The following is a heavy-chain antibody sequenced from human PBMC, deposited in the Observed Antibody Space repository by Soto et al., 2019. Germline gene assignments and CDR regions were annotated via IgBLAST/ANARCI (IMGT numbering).Heavy chain of an antibody. J-gene: IGHJ4*02. CDR2: IYDSGST. D-gene: IGHD4-17*01. V-gene: IGHV4-39*01. Sequence: QLQLQESGPGLVKPSETLSLTCTVSGGSISSSSYYWGWIRQPPGKGLEWIGSIYDSGSTSYNPSLKSRLTITVDTSKNQFSLKLSSVTAADTAVYYCARRGRRGRVNNGDYSFDYWGQGTLVTVSS. CDR1: GGSISSSSYY. CDR3: ARRGRRGRVNNGDYSFDY.